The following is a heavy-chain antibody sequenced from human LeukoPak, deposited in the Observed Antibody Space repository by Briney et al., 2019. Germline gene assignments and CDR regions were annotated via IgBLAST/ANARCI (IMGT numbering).Heavy chain of an antibody. J-gene: IGHJ3*02. CDR2: IYSSGST. V-gene: IGHV4-39*07. Sequence: SETLSLTCTVSGGSISSSSYYWGWIRQPPGKTLEWIGSIYSSGSTHYNPSLKSRVIILIDTAKNHFSPNLSSVTAADTAVYYCARSDGYGLVGIWGQGTMVTVSS. CDR1: GGSISSSSYY. CDR3: ARSDGYGLVGI. D-gene: IGHD3-10*01.